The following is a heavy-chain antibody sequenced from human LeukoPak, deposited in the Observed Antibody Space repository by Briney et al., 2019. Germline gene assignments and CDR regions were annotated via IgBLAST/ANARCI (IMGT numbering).Heavy chain of an antibody. Sequence: GGALQISCKGSGYSFTSYWIGWVRQMPGKGLEWMGIIYPGDSDTRYSPSFQGQVTISADKSISTPYLQWSSLKASDTAMYYCARQGLELREAFDIWGQGTMATVS. CDR1: GYSFTSYW. CDR3: ARQGLELREAFDI. D-gene: IGHD1-7*01. J-gene: IGHJ3*02. V-gene: IGHV5-51*01. CDR2: IYPGDSDT.